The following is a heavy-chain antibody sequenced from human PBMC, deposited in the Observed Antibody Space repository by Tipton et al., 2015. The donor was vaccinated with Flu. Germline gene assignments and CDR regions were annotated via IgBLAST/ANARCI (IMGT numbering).Heavy chain of an antibody. V-gene: IGHV3-66*01. CDR3: ARDLRGYGAYANFYYYYYGMDV. J-gene: IGHJ6*02. CDR2: IYSGGST. D-gene: IGHD4-17*01. Sequence: SLRLSCAASGFTVSSNYMSWVRQAPGKGREGVSGIYSGGSTYYANSVKGSFTISRDNSKNTLYLQMNSLRAEDTAVYYCARDLRGYGAYANFYYYYYGMDVWGHGTTVTVSS. CDR1: GFTVSSNY.